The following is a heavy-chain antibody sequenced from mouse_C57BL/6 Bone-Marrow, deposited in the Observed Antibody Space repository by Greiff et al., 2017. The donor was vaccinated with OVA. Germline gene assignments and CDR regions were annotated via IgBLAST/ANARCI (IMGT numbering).Heavy chain of an antibody. D-gene: IGHD2-2*01. CDR1: GYTFTGYW. J-gene: IGHJ3*01. CDR2: ILPGSGST. V-gene: IGHV1-9*01. CDR3: ARAYLLWFRWFAY. Sequence: QVQLQQSGAELMKPGASVKLSCKATGYTFTGYWIEWVKQRPGHGLEWIGEILPGSGSTNYNEKFKGKATFTADISSNTAYMQLSSLTSEDSAIYYCARAYLLWFRWFAYWGQGTLVTVSA.